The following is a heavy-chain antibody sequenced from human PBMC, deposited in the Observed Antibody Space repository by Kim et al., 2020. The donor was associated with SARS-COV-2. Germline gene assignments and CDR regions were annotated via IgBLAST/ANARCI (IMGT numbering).Heavy chain of an antibody. J-gene: IGHJ4*02. CDR1: GDSVASNSAA. Sequence: SQTLSLTCAISGDSVASNSAAWNWIRQSPSRGLEWLGRTFYRSKWKNDYAESVRSRITINPDISKNQFSLQLNSVTPEDTAVYYCARQPGLYELPKETFDYWGQGTLVTVSS. CDR3: ARQPGLYELPKETFDY. V-gene: IGHV6-1*01. D-gene: IGHD2-15*01. CDR2: TFYRSKWKN.